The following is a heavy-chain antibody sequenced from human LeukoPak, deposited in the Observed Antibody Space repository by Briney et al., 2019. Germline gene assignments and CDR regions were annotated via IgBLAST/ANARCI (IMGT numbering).Heavy chain of an antibody. J-gene: IGHJ5*02. V-gene: IGHV3-9*01. CDR3: ARERSYCSGATCSLDL. Sequence: PGGSLRLSCAASGFTFDDYAMHWVRQAPGKGLEWVSGISWNSGSIGYADSVKGRFTISRDNGENSVYLQMNSLRAEDTAVYFCARERSYCSGATCSLDLWGQGTLVTVSS. CDR1: GFTFDDYA. D-gene: IGHD2-15*01. CDR2: ISWNSGSI.